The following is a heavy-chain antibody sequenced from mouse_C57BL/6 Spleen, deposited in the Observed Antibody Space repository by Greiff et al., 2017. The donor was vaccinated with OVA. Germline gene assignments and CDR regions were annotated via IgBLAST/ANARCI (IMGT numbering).Heavy chain of an antibody. Sequence: VQLQESGPELVKPGASVKISCKASGYAFSSSWMNWVKQRPGKGLEWIGRIYPGDGDTNYNGKFKGKATLTADKSSSTAYMQLSSLTSEDSAVYFCARSGLSLTGGAMDYWGQGTSVTVSS. D-gene: IGHD3-1*01. J-gene: IGHJ4*01. CDR2: IYPGDGDT. CDR1: GYAFSSSW. CDR3: ARSGLSLTGGAMDY. V-gene: IGHV1-82*01.